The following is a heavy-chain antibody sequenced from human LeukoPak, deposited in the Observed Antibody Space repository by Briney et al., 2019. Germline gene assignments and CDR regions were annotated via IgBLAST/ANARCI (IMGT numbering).Heavy chain of an antibody. CDR2: NNGDGSTT. CDR3: ARDPRNVGLAP. D-gene: IGHD2-15*01. Sequence: GGSLRLSCAASGFSLSGYWVYWVRQAPGKGLMYISRNNGDGSTTNYADVVKGRFTMSRDNVKNTLYLQMNSLRVEDTAVYYCARDPRNVGLAPWGQGTLVTVSS. V-gene: IGHV3-74*01. CDR1: GFSLSGYW. J-gene: IGHJ5*02.